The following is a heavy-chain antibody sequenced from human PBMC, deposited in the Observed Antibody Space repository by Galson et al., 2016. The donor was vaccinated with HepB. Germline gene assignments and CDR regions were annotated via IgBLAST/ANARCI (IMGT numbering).Heavy chain of an antibody. Sequence: SLRLSCAASGFTFSGSWMSWVRQAPGNGLEWVAHINQAGTAIYYVDSVKGRFTISRDDSNNTVFLQMNSLRAEDTAVFYCARGRYGSGGWYTPFDYWGQGTLVSVSS. D-gene: IGHD6-13*01. CDR1: GFTFSGSW. J-gene: IGHJ4*02. CDR3: ARGRYGSGGWYTPFDY. V-gene: IGHV3-7*01. CDR2: INQAGTAI.